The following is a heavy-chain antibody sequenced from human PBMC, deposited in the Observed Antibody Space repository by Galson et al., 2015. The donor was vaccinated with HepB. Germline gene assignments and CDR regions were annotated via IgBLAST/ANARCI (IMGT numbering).Heavy chain of an antibody. D-gene: IGHD6-19*01. CDR2: INAGNGNT. CDR1: GYTFTSYA. Sequence: SVKVSCKASGYTFTSYAMHWVRQAPGQGLEWMGWINAGNGNTKYSQKFQGRVTITRDTSASTAYMELSSLRSEDTAVYYCARDMAVAGTYYYYGMDVWGQGTTVTVSS. CDR3: ARDMAVAGTYYYYGMDV. J-gene: IGHJ6*02. V-gene: IGHV1-3*01.